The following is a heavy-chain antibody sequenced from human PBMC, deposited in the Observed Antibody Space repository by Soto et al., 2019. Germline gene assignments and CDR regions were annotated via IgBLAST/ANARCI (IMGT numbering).Heavy chain of an antibody. J-gene: IGHJ4*02. CDR3: AHGSCSSADCYPNPYLDY. CDR2: IYGDDDE. V-gene: IGHV2-5*02. CDR1: GFSLSTTAEG. Sequence: QITLKESGPTLVKPTQTLTLTGTFSGFSLSTTAEGVGWIRQPPGKALEWLALIYGDDDERYSPSLKSRITITKPPSNNHVVLTITHVDPVDTATYYCAHGSCSSADCYPNPYLDYWGQGILVTVSS. D-gene: IGHD2-2*01.